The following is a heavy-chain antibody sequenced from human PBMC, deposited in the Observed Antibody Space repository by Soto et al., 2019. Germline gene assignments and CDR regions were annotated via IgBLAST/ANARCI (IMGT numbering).Heavy chain of an antibody. V-gene: IGHV2-5*02. D-gene: IGHD6-13*01. CDR2: IYWDDDK. CDR1: GFSFSTSAVG. CDR3: AHVYWAASGTRYYFDH. Sequence: QITLTESGPTLVKPTQTLTLTCTFSGFSFSTSAVGVGWIRQPPGKALEFLALIYWDDDKRYRPSLKSKISITKDTSRNQVVLTMTDLDPEDTATYYCAHVYWAASGTRYYFDHWGQATLVTVSS. J-gene: IGHJ4*02.